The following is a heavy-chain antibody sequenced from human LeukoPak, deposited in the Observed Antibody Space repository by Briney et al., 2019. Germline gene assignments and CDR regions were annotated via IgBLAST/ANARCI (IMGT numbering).Heavy chain of an antibody. CDR1: GFTFSSYA. J-gene: IGHJ6*02. CDR3: ARESEGPFNHYYYYYYGMDV. V-gene: IGHV3-30-3*01. D-gene: IGHD1-14*01. Sequence: GGSLRLSCAASGFTFSSYAMHWVRQAPGKGLEWVAVISYDGSNKYYADSVKGRFTISRDNSKNTLYLQMNSLRAEVTAVYYCARESEGPFNHYYYYYYGMDVWGQGTTVTVSS. CDR2: ISYDGSNK.